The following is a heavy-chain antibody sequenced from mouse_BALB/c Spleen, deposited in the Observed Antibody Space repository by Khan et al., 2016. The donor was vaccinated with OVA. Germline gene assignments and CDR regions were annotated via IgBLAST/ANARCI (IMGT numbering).Heavy chain of an antibody. CDR2: IWGGGTT. D-gene: IGHD2-14*01. J-gene: IGHJ4*01. CDR3: ARAYYRYDGYYAMDY. Sequence: VQLQESGPGLAAPSQSLSITCTVSGFSLSSYNIHWVRQPPGKGLEWLGMIWGGGTTDYNSTLKSSLTICKDNSKSQVFLEMNSLQTEDTAMYYCARAYYRYDGYYAMDYWGQGTSVTVSS. V-gene: IGHV2-6-4*01. CDR1: GFSLSSYN.